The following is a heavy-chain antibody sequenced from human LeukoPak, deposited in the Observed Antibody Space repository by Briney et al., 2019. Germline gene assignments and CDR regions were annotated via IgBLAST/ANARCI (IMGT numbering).Heavy chain of an antibody. V-gene: IGHV4-59*01. Sequence: SETLSLTCTVSGGSISSYYWSWIRQPPGKGLEWIGYIYYSGSTNYNPSLKSRVTISVDTSKNQFSLKLSSVTAADTAVYYCARSDYYGSGSQFDYWGQGTLVTVSS. CDR1: GGSISSYY. CDR2: IYYSGST. CDR3: ARSDYYGSGSQFDY. J-gene: IGHJ4*02. D-gene: IGHD3-10*01.